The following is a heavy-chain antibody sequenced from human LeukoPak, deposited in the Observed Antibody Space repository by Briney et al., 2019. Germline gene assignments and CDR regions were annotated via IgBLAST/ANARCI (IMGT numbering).Heavy chain of an antibody. CDR1: GFTFNNYV. D-gene: IGHD2-8*01. CDR3: AKGYCVNDKCSNYDY. Sequence: GGSLRVSCAASGFTFNNYVMSWIRQAPGKGLEWVSVVSNSGGSTYYADSVKGRFTISRDNSKNTMYLQMNSLRAEDTAVYYCAKGYCVNDKCSNYDYWGQGTLVTVSS. J-gene: IGHJ4*02. CDR2: VSNSGGST. V-gene: IGHV3-23*01.